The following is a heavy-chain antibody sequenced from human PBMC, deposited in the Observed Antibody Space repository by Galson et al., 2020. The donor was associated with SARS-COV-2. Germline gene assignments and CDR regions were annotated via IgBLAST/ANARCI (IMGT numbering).Heavy chain of an antibody. CDR2: IWYDGSKT. CDR1: GFIFSSYG. J-gene: IGHJ2*01. Sequence: GGSLRLSCAASGFIFSSYGMHWVRQAPGKGLEWVAAIWYDGSKTYYADSVKGRFTISRDNSKNTLYLQMNSLRVEDTAVYYCAKAHQQLVWFFGLWGRGTLVTVAS. CDR3: AKAHQQLVWFFGL. V-gene: IGHV3-33*06. D-gene: IGHD6-13*01.